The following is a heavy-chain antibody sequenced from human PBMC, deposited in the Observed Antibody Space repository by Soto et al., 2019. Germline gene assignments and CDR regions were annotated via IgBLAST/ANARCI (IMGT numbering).Heavy chain of an antibody. CDR3: ARVASRNNYFDY. Sequence: QVPLAQSGAEVKKPGSSVKVSCTASGGTFSSYVISWVRQAPGQGLEWMGGIIPIFDTPNYAQKFQGRVTITADESTSTAYMELSSLRSEDTAVYYCARVASRNNYFDYWGQGTLVTVSS. D-gene: IGHD1-1*01. J-gene: IGHJ4*02. V-gene: IGHV1-69*12. CDR2: IIPIFDTP. CDR1: GGTFSSYV.